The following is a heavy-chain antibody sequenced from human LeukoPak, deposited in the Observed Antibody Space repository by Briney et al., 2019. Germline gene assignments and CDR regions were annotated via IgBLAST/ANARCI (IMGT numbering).Heavy chain of an antibody. V-gene: IGHV4-34*01. CDR3: ARGLYDYVWGSYPPSNWFDP. D-gene: IGHD3-16*01. Sequence: PSETLSLTCAVYGGSFSGYYWSWIRQPPGKGLEWIGEINHSGSTNYNPSLKSRVTISVDTSKNQFSLKLSSVTAADTAVYYCARGLYDYVWGSYPPSNWFDPWGQGTLVTVSS. CDR1: GGSFSGYY. CDR2: INHSGST. J-gene: IGHJ5*02.